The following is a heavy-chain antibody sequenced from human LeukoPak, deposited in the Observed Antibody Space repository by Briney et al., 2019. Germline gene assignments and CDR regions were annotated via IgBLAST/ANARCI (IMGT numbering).Heavy chain of an antibody. J-gene: IGHJ4*02. CDR2: IIPIFGTA. D-gene: IGHD2-2*01. V-gene: IGHV1-69*05. CDR1: GGTFISYA. Sequence: ASVKVSCKASGGTFISYAISWVRQAPGQGREWMGGIIPIFGTANYAQKFQGRVTITTDESTSTAYMELSSLRSEDTAVYYCARGGTYQLLPYYFDYWGQGTLVTVSS. CDR3: ARGGTYQLLPYYFDY.